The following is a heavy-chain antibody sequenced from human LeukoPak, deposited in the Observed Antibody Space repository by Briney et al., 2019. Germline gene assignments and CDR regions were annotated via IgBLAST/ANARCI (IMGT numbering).Heavy chain of an antibody. D-gene: IGHD2-21*02. CDR1: GYTFTSYY. CDR2: INPSGGST. Sequence: GASVKVSCKASGYTFTSYYMHWVRQAPGQGLEWMGIINPSGGSTSYAQKFQGRVTMTRDTSTGTVYMELSSLRSEDTAVYYCAVSLYYYYGMDVWGQGTTVTVSS. CDR3: AVSLYYYYGMDV. J-gene: IGHJ6*02. V-gene: IGHV1-46*01.